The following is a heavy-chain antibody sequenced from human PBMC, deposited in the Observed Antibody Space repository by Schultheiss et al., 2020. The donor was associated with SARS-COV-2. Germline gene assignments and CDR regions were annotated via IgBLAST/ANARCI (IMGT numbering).Heavy chain of an antibody. CDR3: AKAQLSDY. D-gene: IGHD2-2*01. J-gene: IGHJ4*02. Sequence: GESLKISCAASGFTFSSYSMNWVRQAPGKGLEWVSSISSSSSYIYYADSVKGRFTISRDNSKNTLYLQMNSLTAEDTAIYYCAKAQLSDYWGQGTLVTVSS. CDR2: ISSSSSYI. CDR1: GFTFSSYS. V-gene: IGHV3-21*04.